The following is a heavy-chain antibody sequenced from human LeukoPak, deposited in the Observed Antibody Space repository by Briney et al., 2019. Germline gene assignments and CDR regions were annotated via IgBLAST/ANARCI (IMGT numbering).Heavy chain of an antibody. CDR2: IKHSGRT. J-gene: IGHJ4*02. CDR1: NGSFSGYY. D-gene: IGHD3/OR15-3a*01. V-gene: IGHV4-34*01. Sequence: SETLSLTCAVYNGSFSGYYWTWIRQPPGKGLEWIGEIKHSGRTTYTPSLKSRVSISADPSKNQFSLKLSSVTAADTAMYYCAREARGLFYWGQGTLVTVSS. CDR3: AREARGLFY.